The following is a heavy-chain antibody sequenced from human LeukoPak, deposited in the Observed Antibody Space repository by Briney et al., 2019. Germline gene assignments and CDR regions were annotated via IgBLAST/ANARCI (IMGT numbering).Heavy chain of an antibody. Sequence: KPSETLSLTCAVYGGSFSGYYWSWIRQPPGKGLEWIGEINHSGSTNYNPSLKSRVTISVDTSKNQFSLKLSSVTAADTAVYYCASNPLTYCGGDCSTLTDYWGRGTLVTVSS. CDR2: INHSGST. CDR1: GGSFSGYY. J-gene: IGHJ4*02. V-gene: IGHV4-34*01. CDR3: ASNPLTYCGGDCSTLTDY. D-gene: IGHD2-21*02.